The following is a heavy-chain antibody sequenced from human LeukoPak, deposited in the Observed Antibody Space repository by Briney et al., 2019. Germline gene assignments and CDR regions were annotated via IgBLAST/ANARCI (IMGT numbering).Heavy chain of an antibody. J-gene: IGHJ4*02. Sequence: GGSLRLSCAASGFTFSSYAMHWVRQAPGKGLEWVAVISYDGSNKYYADSVKGRFTISRDNSKNTLYLQMNSLRAEDTAVYYCARAGYCSSTSCRDGSSGWPPNDYWGQGTLVTVSS. CDR2: ISYDGSNK. D-gene: IGHD2-2*01. CDR3: ARAGYCSSTSCRDGSSGWPPNDY. V-gene: IGHV3-30-3*01. CDR1: GFTFSSYA.